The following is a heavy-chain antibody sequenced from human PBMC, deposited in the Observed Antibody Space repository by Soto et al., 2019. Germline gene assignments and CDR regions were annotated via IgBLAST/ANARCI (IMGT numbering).Heavy chain of an antibody. Sequence: QVQLVQSGAEVKKPGSSVKVSCKASGGTFSSYAISWVRQAPGQGLEWMGGIIPIFGTANYAQKFQGRVTITADESTSTAYMELSSLRSEETAVYYCARDPYYYGSGSYRYYYGMDVWGQGTTVTVSS. CDR3: ARDPYYYGSGSYRYYYGMDV. J-gene: IGHJ6*02. CDR1: GGTFSSYA. D-gene: IGHD3-10*01. CDR2: IIPIFGTA. V-gene: IGHV1-69*12.